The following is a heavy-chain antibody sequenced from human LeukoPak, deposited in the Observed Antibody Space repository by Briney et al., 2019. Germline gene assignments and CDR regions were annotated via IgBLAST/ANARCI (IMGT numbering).Heavy chain of an antibody. CDR3: ARHGSGWYADFDY. D-gene: IGHD6-19*01. CDR1: GGSISSYY. CDR2: IYYSGST. Sequence: SETPSLTCTVSGGSISSYYWSWIRQPPGKGLEWIGYIYYSGSTNYNPSLKSRVTISVDTSKNQFSLKLSSVTAADTAVYYCARHGSGWYADFDYWGQGTLVTVSS. V-gene: IGHV4-59*08. J-gene: IGHJ4*02.